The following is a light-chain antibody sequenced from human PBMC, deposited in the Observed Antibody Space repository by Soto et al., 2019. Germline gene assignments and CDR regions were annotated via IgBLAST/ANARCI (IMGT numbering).Light chain of an antibody. CDR2: GNS. CDR3: QSYDSSLSAYV. V-gene: IGLV1-40*01. Sequence: QLVLTQPPSVSGAPGQRVTIACTGSNSNIGAGYDVHWYRHFPGAAPKLLLSGNSHRPSGVPDRFSGSKSGTSASLAITGLQAEDEADYYCQSYDSSLSAYVFGTGTKLTVL. J-gene: IGLJ1*01. CDR1: NSNIGAGYD.